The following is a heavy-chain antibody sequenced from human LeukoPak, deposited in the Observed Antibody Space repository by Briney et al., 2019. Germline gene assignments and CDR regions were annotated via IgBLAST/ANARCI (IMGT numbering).Heavy chain of an antibody. Sequence: HPGGSLRLSCAASGFTFSSFGMHWVRQAPGKGLEWVAGISYDGSNKYYADSVKGSFTISRDNAQNSLYLQMNSLRLEDTAVYYCGRLMGGYDSYFYGMDVWGQGTTVTVSS. V-gene: IGHV3-30*03. J-gene: IGHJ6*02. CDR2: ISYDGSNK. D-gene: IGHD5-12*01. CDR3: GRLMGGYDSYFYGMDV. CDR1: GFTFSSFG.